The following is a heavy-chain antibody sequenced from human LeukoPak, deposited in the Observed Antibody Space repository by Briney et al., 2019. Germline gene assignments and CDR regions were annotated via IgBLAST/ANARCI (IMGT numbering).Heavy chain of an antibody. CDR3: ARHSSSSTYYYGMDV. D-gene: IGHD6-6*01. CDR1: GYSFTSYW. Sequence: GESLKISCKGSGYSFTSYWISWVRQMPGKGLEWMGRIDPSDSYTNYSPSFQGHVTISADKSISTAYLQWSSLKASDTAMYYCARHSSSSTYYYGMDVWGQGTTVTVSS. CDR2: IDPSDSYT. J-gene: IGHJ6*02. V-gene: IGHV5-10-1*01.